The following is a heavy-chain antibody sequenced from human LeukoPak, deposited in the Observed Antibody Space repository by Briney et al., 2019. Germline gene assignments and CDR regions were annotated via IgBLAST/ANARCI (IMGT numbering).Heavy chain of an antibody. D-gene: IGHD5-12*01. CDR3: ARVSRIVATIYFDY. CDR2: IYYSGST. Sequence: SETLPLTCTVSGGSISSGGYYWSWIRQHPGKGLEWIGYIYYSGSTYYNPSLKSRVTISVDTSKNQFSLKLSSVTAADTAVYYCARVSRIVATIYFDYWGQGTLVTVSS. J-gene: IGHJ4*02. CDR1: GGSISSGGYY. V-gene: IGHV4-31*03.